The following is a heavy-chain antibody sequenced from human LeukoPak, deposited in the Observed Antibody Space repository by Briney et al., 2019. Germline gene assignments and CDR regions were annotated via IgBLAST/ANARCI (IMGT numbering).Heavy chain of an antibody. V-gene: IGHV1-8*01. D-gene: IGHD2-2*01. CDR2: MNPNSGNT. J-gene: IGHJ6*02. CDR1: GYTFTSYD. Sequence: ASVKVSCKASGYTFTSYDINWVRQATGQGLEWMGWMNPNSGNTGYAQKFQGRVTMTRNTSISTAYMELSSLRSEDTAVYYCARGSYTGYCSSTSCYGAWDYYCGMDVWGQGTTVTVSS. CDR3: ARGSYTGYCSSTSCYGAWDYYCGMDV.